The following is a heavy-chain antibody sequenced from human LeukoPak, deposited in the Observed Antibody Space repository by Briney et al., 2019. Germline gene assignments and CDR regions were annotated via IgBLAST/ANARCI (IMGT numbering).Heavy chain of an antibody. V-gene: IGHV3-23*01. J-gene: IGHJ3*02. CDR1: GLTFTNYA. CDR3: ASRTWIGAGYYAFDI. CDR2: RGSGGGT. Sequence: GGSLRFSCEAPGLTFTNYAVSWVGKAQGKGLSWVSARGSGGGTYYADSVRGRFTISIDNSKNTLYLEMNSLRVEDTAVYYCASRTWIGAGYYAFDIWGQGTMVTVSP. D-gene: IGHD1-26*01.